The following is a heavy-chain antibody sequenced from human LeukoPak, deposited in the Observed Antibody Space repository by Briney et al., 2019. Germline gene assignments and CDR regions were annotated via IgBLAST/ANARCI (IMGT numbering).Heavy chain of an antibody. CDR3: ARGSGRYYYYGVDV. V-gene: IGHV4-59*02. D-gene: IGHD7-27*01. J-gene: IGHJ6*02. CDR1: GGSVSSSY. CDR2: IYYSGTTSGNT. Sequence: SETLSLTCTVSGGSVSSSYWSWIRQPPGKGLEWIGHIYYSGTTSGNTNYNPSLRSRVTIAIDTSKNQFSLQVRSVTAADTAVYYCARGSGRYYYYGVDVWGQGTTVAVSS.